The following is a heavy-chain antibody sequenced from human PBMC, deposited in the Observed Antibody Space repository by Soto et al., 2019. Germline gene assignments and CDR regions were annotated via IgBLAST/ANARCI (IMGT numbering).Heavy chain of an antibody. Sequence: GGSLRLSCAASGFTFSSYSMNWVRQAPGKGLEWVSSISSSSSYIYYADSVKGRFTISRDNAKNSLYLQMNSLRAEDTAVYYCAILRGYCTNGVCPLDAFDIWGQGTMVTVSS. CDR3: AILRGYCTNGVCPLDAFDI. V-gene: IGHV3-21*01. CDR1: GFTFSSYS. D-gene: IGHD2-8*01. CDR2: ISSSSSYI. J-gene: IGHJ3*02.